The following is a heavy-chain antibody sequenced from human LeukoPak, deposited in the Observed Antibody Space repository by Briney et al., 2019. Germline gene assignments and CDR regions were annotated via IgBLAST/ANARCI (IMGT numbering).Heavy chain of an antibody. D-gene: IGHD3-3*01. CDR1: GFTFSSYG. CDR2: ISYDGSNK. CDR3: AKAAPELFWSGYGY. V-gene: IGHV3-30*18. Sequence: QPGRSLRLSCAASGFTFSSYGMHWVRQAPGKGLEWVAVISYDGSNKYYADSVKGRFTISRDNSKNTLYLQMNSLRAEDTAVYYCAKAAPELFWSGYGYWGQGTLVTVFS. J-gene: IGHJ4*02.